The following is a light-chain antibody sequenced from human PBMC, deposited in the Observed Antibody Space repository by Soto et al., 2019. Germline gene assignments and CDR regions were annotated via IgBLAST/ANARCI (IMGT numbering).Light chain of an antibody. CDR2: GAS. V-gene: IGKV1-39*01. Sequence: IQMTQSPSSLSASVGDRVTISCRASQSIVNYLYWYQQKAGEAPKLLIYGASILQNGVSSRFIGSGSETDFTLIIRNLQPEDFATYYCQQSYRTPLTFGGGTKVEMK. CDR1: QSIVNY. J-gene: IGKJ4*01. CDR3: QQSYRTPLT.